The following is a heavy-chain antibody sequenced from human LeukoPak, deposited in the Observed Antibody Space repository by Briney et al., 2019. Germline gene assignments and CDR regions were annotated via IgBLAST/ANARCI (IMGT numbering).Heavy chain of an antibody. J-gene: IGHJ4*02. CDR3: AKVFRDGYSYYDY. CDR1: GFTFNDFA. Sequence: PGGSLRLSCAASGFTFNDFAIHWVRQAPGKGLEWVAFIRYDGTYQYYADSVKGRFTISRDNSKNTLYLQMNSLRAEDTAVYYCAKVFRDGYSYYDYWGQGTLVTVSS. CDR2: IRYDGTYQ. V-gene: IGHV3-30*02. D-gene: IGHD5-24*01.